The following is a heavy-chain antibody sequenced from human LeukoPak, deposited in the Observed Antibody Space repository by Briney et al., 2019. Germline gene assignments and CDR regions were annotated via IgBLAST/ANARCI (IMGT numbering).Heavy chain of an antibody. CDR1: GFTFSSYA. J-gene: IGHJ4*02. D-gene: IGHD3-22*01. CDR2: ISYDGSNK. V-gene: IGHV3-30*04. CDR3: ARDLLDGSPSYYYDSSGYYTPLDY. Sequence: PGGSLRLSCAASGFTFSSYAMHWVRQAPGKGLEWVAVISYDGSNKYYADSAKGRFTISRDNSKNTLYLQMNSLRAEDTAVYYCARDLLDGSPSYYYDSSGYYTPLDYWGQGTLVTVSS.